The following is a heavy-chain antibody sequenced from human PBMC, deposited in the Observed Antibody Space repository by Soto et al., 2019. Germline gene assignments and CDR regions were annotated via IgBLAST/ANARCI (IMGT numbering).Heavy chain of an antibody. CDR2: IYYSGST. Sequence: QVQLQESGPGLVKPSETLSLTCTVSGGSISSYYWSWIRQPPGKGLEWIGYIYYSGSTNYNPSLKSRVTISVDTSQSQFSLKLSSVTAADTAVYYCARDIMSTNYCYYGMDVWGQGTTVTVSS. J-gene: IGHJ6*02. CDR1: GGSISSYY. CDR3: ARDIMSTNYCYYGMDV. D-gene: IGHD2-8*01. V-gene: IGHV4-59*01.